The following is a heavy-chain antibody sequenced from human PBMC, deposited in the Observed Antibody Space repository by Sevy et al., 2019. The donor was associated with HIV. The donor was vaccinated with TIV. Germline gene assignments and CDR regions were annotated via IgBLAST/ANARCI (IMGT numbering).Heavy chain of an antibody. D-gene: IGHD3-22*01. V-gene: IGHV1-18*01. J-gene: IGHJ6*02. CDR2: ISAYSGNT. Sequence: ASVKVSCKASGYTFTSYGINWVRQAPGQGLEWMGWISAYSGNTNYAQNLQGRVTMTTDTFTRTAYMELRSLTSDDTAVYYCARDQYDSSGYYYSYYGMDVWGQGTTVTVSS. CDR3: ARDQYDSSGYYYSYYGMDV. CDR1: GYTFTSYG.